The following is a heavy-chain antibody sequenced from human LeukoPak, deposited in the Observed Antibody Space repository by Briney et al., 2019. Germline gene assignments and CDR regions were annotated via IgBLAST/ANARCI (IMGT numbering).Heavy chain of an antibody. CDR3: ARHLSSNVSCYYGMDV. Sequence: SETLSLTCTVSGGSISGSSYYWGWIRQPPGKGLEWIGSIYYSGSTYYNPSLKSRVTISVDTSKNQFSLKLSSVTAADTAVYYCARHLSSNVSCYYGMDVWGQGTTVAGSS. D-gene: IGHD5/OR15-5a*01. CDR2: IYYSGST. V-gene: IGHV4-39*01. CDR1: GGSISGSSYY. J-gene: IGHJ6*01.